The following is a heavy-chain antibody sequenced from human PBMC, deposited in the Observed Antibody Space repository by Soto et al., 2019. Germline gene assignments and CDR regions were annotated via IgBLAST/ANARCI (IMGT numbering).Heavy chain of an antibody. D-gene: IGHD3-10*01. CDR3: AGRRDGSGSLDY. Sequence: QVQLQESGPGLVKPSGTLSLTCAVSGGSISSANWWIWVRQPPGKGLEWIAGIYHTGSTNYNPSLKSRVTMSVDKSRDQFSVRLSSVTAADTAVYYWAGRRDGSGSLDYWGQGTLVTVSS. V-gene: IGHV4-4*02. CDR2: IYHTGST. J-gene: IGHJ4*02. CDR1: GGSISSANW.